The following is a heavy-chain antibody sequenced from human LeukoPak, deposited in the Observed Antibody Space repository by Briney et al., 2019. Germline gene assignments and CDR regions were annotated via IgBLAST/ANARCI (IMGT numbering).Heavy chain of an antibody. CDR2: IKQDGSEK. CDR3: ARGANWFDR. V-gene: IGHV3-7*01. CDR1: GFTFSRYW. J-gene: IGHJ5*02. Sequence: GGSLRLSCVGSGFTFSRYWLNWVRQAPGKGLEWVANIKQDGSEKYYVDSVRGRFTISRDNAKNSLYLQMNSLRAEDTAVYYCARGANWFDRWGQGTLVTVSS.